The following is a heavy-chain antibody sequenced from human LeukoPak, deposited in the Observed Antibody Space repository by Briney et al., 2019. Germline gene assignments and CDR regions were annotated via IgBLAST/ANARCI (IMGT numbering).Heavy chain of an antibody. V-gene: IGHV1-2*02. CDR3: ARDTSGYDYFDY. CDR1: GYTFTGYY. Sequence: ASVKVSCKASGYTFTGYYMHWVRQAPGQGLEWMGWINPNSGGTHYAQKFRGRVTMTRDTSITTAYMELSRLRSDDTAVYYCARDTSGYDYFDYWGQGTLVTVSS. CDR2: INPNSGGT. J-gene: IGHJ4*02. D-gene: IGHD5-12*01.